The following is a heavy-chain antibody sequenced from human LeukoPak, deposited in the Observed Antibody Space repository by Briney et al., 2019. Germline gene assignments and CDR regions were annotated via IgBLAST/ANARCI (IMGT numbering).Heavy chain of an antibody. CDR2: ISSSGSTI. D-gene: IGHD6-6*01. V-gene: IGHV3-48*03. CDR3: ASLEYSSSFY. Sequence: GGSLRLSCAASGFTFSSYAMSWVRQAPGKGLEWVSYISSSGSTIYYADSVKGRFTISRDNAKNSLYLQMNSLRAEDTAVYYCASLEYSSSFYWGQGTLVTVSS. CDR1: GFTFSSYA. J-gene: IGHJ4*02.